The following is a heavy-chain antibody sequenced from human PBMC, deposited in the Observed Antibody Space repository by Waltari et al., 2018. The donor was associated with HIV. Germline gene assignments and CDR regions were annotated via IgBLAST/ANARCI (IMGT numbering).Heavy chain of an antibody. CDR2: INHSGST. V-gene: IGHV4-34*01. CDR1: GGSFSGYY. Sequence: QVQLQQWGAGLLTPSETLSLTCAVHGGSFSGYYWSWIRPPPGKGLEWIGEINHSGSTNYNPSLKSRVTISVDTSKNQFSLKLSSVTAADTAVYYCARGRGYCGGDCYFDYWGQGTLVTVSS. D-gene: IGHD2-21*02. CDR3: ARGRGYCGGDCYFDY. J-gene: IGHJ4*02.